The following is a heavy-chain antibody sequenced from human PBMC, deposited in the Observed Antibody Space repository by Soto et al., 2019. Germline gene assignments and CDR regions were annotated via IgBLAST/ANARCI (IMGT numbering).Heavy chain of an antibody. CDR3: AKRDVPHSTSNAYFYDH. CDR1: GFTFSSSA. CDR2: VSANGQGI. Sequence: EVQLLESGGGLVQPGGSLRLSCAASGFTFSSSAISWVRQAPGKGLEWVSAVSANGQGIYYADSVRGRFTISRDNSKNTVFLHMDSLSAEDTAVYYCAKRDVPHSTSNAYFYDHWGRGVLVTVSS. D-gene: IGHD2-21*02. V-gene: IGHV3-23*01. J-gene: IGHJ4*02.